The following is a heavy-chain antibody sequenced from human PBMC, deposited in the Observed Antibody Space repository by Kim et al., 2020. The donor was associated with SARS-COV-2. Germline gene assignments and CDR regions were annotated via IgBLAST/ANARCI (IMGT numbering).Heavy chain of an antibody. Sequence: GGSLRLSCSASGFTFSSYAMHWVRQAPGKGLEYVSAISSNGGSTYYADSVKGRFTISRDNSKNTLYLQMSSLRAEDTAVYYCVKPRTYYYDSSGYGPNGGMDVWGQGTTVTVSS. CDR3: VKPRTYYYDSSGYGPNGGMDV. D-gene: IGHD3-22*01. CDR2: ISSNGGST. J-gene: IGHJ6*02. V-gene: IGHV3-64D*06. CDR1: GFTFSSYA.